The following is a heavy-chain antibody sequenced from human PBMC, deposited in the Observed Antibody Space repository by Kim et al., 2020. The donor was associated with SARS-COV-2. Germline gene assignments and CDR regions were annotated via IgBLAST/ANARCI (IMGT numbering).Heavy chain of an antibody. D-gene: IGHD6-13*01. Sequence: ADSVKGRFTISTDNSKNTLYLQMNSLRAEATAVYYCAKDLRLEAAAGGPYWGQGTLVTVSS. V-gene: IGHV3-23*01. J-gene: IGHJ4*02. CDR3: AKDLRLEAAAGGPY.